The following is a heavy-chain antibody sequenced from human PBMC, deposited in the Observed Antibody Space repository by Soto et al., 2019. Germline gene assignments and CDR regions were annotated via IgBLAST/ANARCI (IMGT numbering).Heavy chain of an antibody. V-gene: IGHV4-34*02. D-gene: IGHD1-26*01. CDR2: IHHSGST. Sequence: QVQFQQWGAGLLKPSATLSLTCAVNGGSITSYYWSWIRQPPGKGMAWIGEIHHSGSTNYNPSLKSRVLISLDTYKCLFVLSLTSVTAADTAVYYCARWAWSSIGGKDFDYWGQGTLVTVFS. J-gene: IGHJ4*02. CDR3: ARWAWSSIGGKDFDY. CDR1: GGSITSYY.